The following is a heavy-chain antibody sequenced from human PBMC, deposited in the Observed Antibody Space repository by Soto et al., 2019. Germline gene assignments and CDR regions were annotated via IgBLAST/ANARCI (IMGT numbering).Heavy chain of an antibody. J-gene: IGHJ6*02. CDR2: IYPGDSDT. CDR1: GYSFNTYW. CDR3: XIPRGSSRNYYGMDV. D-gene: IGHD6-13*01. Sequence: SLKISCKGSGYSFNTYWIGWVRQMPGKGLECMGIIYPGDSDTRYSPSFQGQVTISADKSISTAYLQWSSLKASHTAMYYFXIPRGSSRNYYGMDVWGQGTTVTVSS. V-gene: IGHV5-51*01.